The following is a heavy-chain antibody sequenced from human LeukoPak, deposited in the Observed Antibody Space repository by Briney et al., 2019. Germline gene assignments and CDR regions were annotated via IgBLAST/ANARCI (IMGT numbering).Heavy chain of an antibody. V-gene: IGHV4-34*01. Sequence: PSETLSLTCAVYGGSFSNYYRNWIRQTPGKGLEWLGEINDRGRANYNPSLMSRVTVSVDTSKNQFSLRLTSVTATDTAIYYCARRWNYGRNYYIDVWGKGATVSVSS. D-gene: IGHD1-7*01. CDR3: ARRWNYGRNYYIDV. CDR1: GGSFSNYY. CDR2: INDRGRA. J-gene: IGHJ6*03.